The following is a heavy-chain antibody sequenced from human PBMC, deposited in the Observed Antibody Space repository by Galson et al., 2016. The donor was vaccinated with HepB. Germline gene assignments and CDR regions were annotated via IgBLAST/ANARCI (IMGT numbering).Heavy chain of an antibody. CDR2: ISVDIGNT. V-gene: IGHV1-18*04. CDR3: ARGVGGVGDYSEGYYYHYYMDG. D-gene: IGHD3-16*01. Sequence: SVKVSCKASGYTFINYGISWVRQAPGQGLEWMGWISVDIGNTNYAQKLQDRVTMTTDTSTSTAYMDLRSLRSDDTAVYYCARGVGGVGDYSEGYYYHYYMDGWGTGTTVT. J-gene: IGHJ6*03. CDR1: GYTFINYG.